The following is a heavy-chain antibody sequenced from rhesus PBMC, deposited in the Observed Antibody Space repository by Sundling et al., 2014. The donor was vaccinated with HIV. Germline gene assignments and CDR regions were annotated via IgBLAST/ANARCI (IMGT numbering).Heavy chain of an antibody. D-gene: IGHD3-3*01. V-gene: IGHV4-106*01. Sequence: QVQLQESGPGLVKPSETLSLTCAVSGGSISDSYYWSWIRQSPGKGLEWIGYIYGSGGSTEYNPSLKSRVTISKDTSKNQFSLKLSSVTAADTAVYYCARDPDGVNIWTGYSNYGLDSWGQGVVVTVSS. CDR2: IYGSGGST. CDR3: ARDPDGVNIWTGYSNYGLDS. CDR1: GGSISDSYY. J-gene: IGHJ6*01.